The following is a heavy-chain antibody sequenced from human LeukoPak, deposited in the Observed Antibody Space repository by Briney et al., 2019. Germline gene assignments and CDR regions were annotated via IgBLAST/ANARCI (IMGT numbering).Heavy chain of an antibody. CDR2: IIPIFGTA. J-gene: IGHJ5*02. CDR1: GGTFSSYA. Sequence: SVKVSCKASGGTFSSYAISWVRQAPGQGPEWMGGIIPIFGTANYAQKFQGRVTITADESTSTAYMELSSLRSEDTAVYYCARWLRVMATTGSKYNWFDPWGQGTLVTVSS. CDR3: ARWLRVMATTGSKYNWFDP. V-gene: IGHV1-69*13. D-gene: IGHD5-24*01.